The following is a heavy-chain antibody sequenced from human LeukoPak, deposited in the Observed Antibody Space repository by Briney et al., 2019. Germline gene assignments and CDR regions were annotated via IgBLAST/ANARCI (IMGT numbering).Heavy chain of an antibody. CDR1: GGSFSGYY. CDR2: INHSGST. J-gene: IGHJ4*02. CDR3: ASSSWWAVY. V-gene: IGHV4-34*01. Sequence: SETLSLTCAVYGGSFSGYYCSWIRQPPGKGLEWIGEINHSGSTNYNPSLKSRVTISVDTSKNQFSLKLSSVTAADTAVYYCASSSWWAVYWGQGNLVTVSS. D-gene: IGHD2-15*01.